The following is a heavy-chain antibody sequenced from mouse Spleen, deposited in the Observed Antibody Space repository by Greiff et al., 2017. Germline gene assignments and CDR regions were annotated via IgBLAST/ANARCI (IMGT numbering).Heavy chain of an antibody. D-gene: IGHD1-1*01. CDR2: IWSGGST. Sequence: QVQLKESGPGLVQPSQSLSITCTVSGFSLTSYGVHWVRQSPGKGLEWLGVIWSGGSTDYNAAFISRLSISKDNSKSQVFFKMNSLQADDTAIYYCARRTTVVATEYFDVWGAGTTVTVSS. CDR1: GFSLTSYG. CDR3: ARRTTVVATEYFDV. V-gene: IGHV2-2*01. J-gene: IGHJ1*01.